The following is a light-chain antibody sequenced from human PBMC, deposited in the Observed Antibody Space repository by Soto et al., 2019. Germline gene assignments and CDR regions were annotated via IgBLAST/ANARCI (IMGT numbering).Light chain of an antibody. CDR3: QHYSSNWYT. J-gene: IGKJ2*01. V-gene: IGKV1-5*03. CDR1: QTISSW. CDR2: KAS. Sequence: DIPMTQSPSTLSASVGDRVTITCRASQTISSWLAWYQQKPGKAPKLLIYKASSLESGVPPRFSGSGSGTEFTLTIAGLQPDDFATYYCQHYSSNWYTFGQGTKVEIK.